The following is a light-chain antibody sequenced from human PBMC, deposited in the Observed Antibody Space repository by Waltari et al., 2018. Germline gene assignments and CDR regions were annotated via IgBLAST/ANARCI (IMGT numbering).Light chain of an antibody. J-gene: IGLJ2*01. Sequence: QSDLTQPASVSGSPGQSIPISCTGTSTDVGRYNYVSWYQQHPGKAPKLMIYDVTHRPSGVSDRFSGSKSGNTTSLTISGLQAEDEADYYCSSLSSSSTLVVFGGGTKLTVL. CDR2: DVT. CDR1: STDVGRYNY. V-gene: IGLV2-14*03. CDR3: SSLSSSSTLVV.